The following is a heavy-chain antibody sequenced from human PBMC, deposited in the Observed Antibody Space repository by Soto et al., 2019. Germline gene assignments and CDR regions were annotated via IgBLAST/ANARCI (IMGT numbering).Heavy chain of an antibody. V-gene: IGHV3-64D*06. D-gene: IGHD2-21*01. CDR1: GLPFGSYA. Sequence: GSSLRLSCSASGLPFGSYAMHWVRRRPGRGLEYVSAVTSNGGSVYYADSVKGRFSISRDNFQNTLHLHMSSLKAEDTAVYYCVKEAVSTITFYNCGSDIWGQGTMVTVSS. CDR2: VTSNGGSV. CDR3: VKEAVSTITFYNCGSDI. J-gene: IGHJ3*02.